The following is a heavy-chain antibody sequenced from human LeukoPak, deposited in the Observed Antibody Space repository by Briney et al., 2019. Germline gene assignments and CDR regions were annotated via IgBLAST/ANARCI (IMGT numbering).Heavy chain of an antibody. Sequence: GGSLRLSCAASGFTFSSYSMNWVRQAPGKGLEWVSSISSISSYIYYADSVRGGFTISRDNPKNSLYLQMNSLRAEDTAVYYCSRDAQLEYDAFDIWGQGTMVTVSS. D-gene: IGHD1-1*01. J-gene: IGHJ3*02. CDR2: ISSISSYI. V-gene: IGHV3-21*01. CDR1: GFTFSSYS. CDR3: SRDAQLEYDAFDI.